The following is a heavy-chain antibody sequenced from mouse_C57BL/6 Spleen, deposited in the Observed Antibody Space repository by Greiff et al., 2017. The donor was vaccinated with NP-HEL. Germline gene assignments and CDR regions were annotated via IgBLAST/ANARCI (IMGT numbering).Heavy chain of an antibody. Sequence: VHVKQSGPELVKPGASVKISCKASGYSFTDYNMNWVKQSNGKSLEWIGVINPNYGTTSYNQKFKGKATLTVDQSSSTAYMQLNSLTSEDSAVYYCARWDYYGSRYYFDYWGQGTTLTVSS. J-gene: IGHJ2*01. D-gene: IGHD1-1*01. CDR1: GYSFTDYN. CDR3: ARWDYYGSRYYFDY. V-gene: IGHV1-39*01. CDR2: INPNYGTT.